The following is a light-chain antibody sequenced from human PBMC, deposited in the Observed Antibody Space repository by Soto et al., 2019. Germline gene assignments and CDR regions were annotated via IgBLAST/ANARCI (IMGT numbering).Light chain of an antibody. CDR2: DAS. V-gene: IGKV3-11*01. J-gene: IGKJ4*01. CDR3: QQRSNWPPLT. Sequence: EIVLTQSPATLSLSPGERATLSCRASQSVGSYLAWYQQKPGQAPRLLIYDASNTATGIPARFSGSGSGTDFTLTISSLVPEDFAVYYCQQRSNWPPLTFGGGTKVEIK. CDR1: QSVGSY.